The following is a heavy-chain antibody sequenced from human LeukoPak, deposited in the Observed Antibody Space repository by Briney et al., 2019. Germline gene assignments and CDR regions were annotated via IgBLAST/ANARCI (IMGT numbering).Heavy chain of an antibody. CDR1: GYTFTSYD. CDR3: ARAGGYSYGIDY. V-gene: IGHV1-2*02. D-gene: IGHD5-18*01. Sequence: ASVKVSCKASGYTFTSYDINWVRQATGQGLEWMGWINPNSGGTNYAQKFQGRVTMTRDTSISTAYMELSRLRSDDTAVYYCARAGGYSYGIDYWGQGTLVTVSS. CDR2: INPNSGGT. J-gene: IGHJ4*02.